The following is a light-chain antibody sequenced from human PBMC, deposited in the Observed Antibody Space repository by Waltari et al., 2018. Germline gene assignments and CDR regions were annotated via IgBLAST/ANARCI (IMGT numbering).Light chain of an antibody. CDR3: QQANSFPLT. CDR2: AAY. CDR1: QGISSC. J-gene: IGKJ3*01. Sequence: DLQMTQSPSSVSASVGDRVTITGRASQGISSCLACYTQKPGTAPKLLTYAAYDLQSGVPSRVSGGGSGTDFTLSISTLQPEDFATYYCQQANSFPLTFGPGTKVEIK. V-gene: IGKV1D-12*01.